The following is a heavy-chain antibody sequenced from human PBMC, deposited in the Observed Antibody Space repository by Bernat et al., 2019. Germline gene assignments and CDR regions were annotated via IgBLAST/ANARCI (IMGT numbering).Heavy chain of an antibody. CDR1: GVTFSSYA. D-gene: IGHD3-3*01. J-gene: IGHJ3*02. CDR2: ISGSGGST. V-gene: IGHV3-23*01. CDR3: AKDQGNTYYDFWGGDRPFDI. Sequence: EVQLLESGGGLVQPGGSLRLSCSASGVTFSSYAMSWVRQASGKGLEWVSAISGSGGSTYYADSVKGRFTITRANSKHTLYLQMNSRRDEETAVYDCAKDQGNTYYDFWGGDRPFDIWGQGTMVTVSS.